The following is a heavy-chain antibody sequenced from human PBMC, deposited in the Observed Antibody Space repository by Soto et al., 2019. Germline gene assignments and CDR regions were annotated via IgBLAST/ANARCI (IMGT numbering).Heavy chain of an antibody. CDR3: ARDGSILDY. J-gene: IGHJ4*02. D-gene: IGHD1-1*01. V-gene: IGHV1-3*01. Sequence: QVQLVQSGAEVKKPGASVKVSCKASGYTFNSYAMHWVRQAPGQRLEWMGWINAGNGNKKHSQKFQGRVTITRDTPASTAYLELSSLRSEDAAVYYCARDGSILDYWGQGTLVTVSS. CDR1: GYTFNSYA. CDR2: INAGNGNK.